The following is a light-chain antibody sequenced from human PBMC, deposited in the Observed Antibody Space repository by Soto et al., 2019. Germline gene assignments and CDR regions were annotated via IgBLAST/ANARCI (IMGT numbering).Light chain of an antibody. V-gene: IGKV2-28*01. CDR1: QSLLHSNGYNY. CDR2: LGS. Sequence: DIVMTQSPLSLPVTPGEPASISCRSSQSLLHSNGYNYLDWYLQKPGQSPQLLIYLGSNRAAGVPDRFGGSGSGTDFTLKISRVEAEDVGVYYCMQALQTPIFGQGTRLEIK. CDR3: MQALQTPI. J-gene: IGKJ5*01.